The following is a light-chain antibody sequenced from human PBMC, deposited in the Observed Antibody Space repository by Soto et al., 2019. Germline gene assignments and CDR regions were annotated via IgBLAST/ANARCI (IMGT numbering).Light chain of an antibody. CDR3: SSYTSSNTLV. CDR2: GNS. CDR1: SSNIGAGYD. V-gene: IGLV1-40*01. Sequence: QSVLTQPPSVSGAPGQRVTISCTGSSSNIGAGYDVHWYQQLPGTAPKLLIYGNSNRPSGVPDRFSGSKSGNTASLTISGLQAEDEGDYYCSSYTSSNTLVFGGGTQLTVL. J-gene: IGLJ2*01.